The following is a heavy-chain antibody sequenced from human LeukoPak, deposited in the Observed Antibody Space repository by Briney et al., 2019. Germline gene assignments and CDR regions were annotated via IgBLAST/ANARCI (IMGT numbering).Heavy chain of an antibody. CDR2: ISYDGSNK. V-gene: IGHV3-30-3*01. CDR3: ARDAGSTISGPLDY. D-gene: IGHD2-2*01. CDR1: GFTFSSYA. Sequence: GGSLRLSCAASGFTFSSYAMHWVRQAPGKGLEWVAVISYDGSNKYYADSVKGRFTISRDNSKNTLYLQMNSLRAEDTAVYYCARDAGSTISGPLDYWGRGTLVTVSS. J-gene: IGHJ4*02.